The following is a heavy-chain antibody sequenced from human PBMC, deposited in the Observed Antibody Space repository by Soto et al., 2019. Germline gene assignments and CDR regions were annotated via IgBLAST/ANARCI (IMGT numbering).Heavy chain of an antibody. CDR2: ISSSSSYI. D-gene: IGHD1-1*01. CDR1: GFTFSSYS. CDR3: ARDRLERRTGAFGY. Sequence: GGSLRLSCAASGFTFSSYSMNWVRQAPGKGLEWVSSISSSSSYIYYADSVKGRFTISRANAKNSLYLQMNSLRAEDTAVYYCARDRLERRTGAFGYWGQGTLVTVSS. V-gene: IGHV3-21*01. J-gene: IGHJ4*02.